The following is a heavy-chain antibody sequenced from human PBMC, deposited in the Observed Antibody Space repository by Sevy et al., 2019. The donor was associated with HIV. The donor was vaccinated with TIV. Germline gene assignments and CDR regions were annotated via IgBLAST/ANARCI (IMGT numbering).Heavy chain of an antibody. D-gene: IGHD3-10*01. CDR3: ARKLKVRGVNNDAFDI. Sequence: ASVKVSCKASGYTFTGYYMHWVRQAPGQGLEWMGWINPNSGGKNYAQKFQGRVTMTRDTSISKAYMELSRLRSDETAVYYCARKLKVRGVNNDAFDIWGQGTMVTVSS. V-gene: IGHV1-2*02. J-gene: IGHJ3*02. CDR2: INPNSGGK. CDR1: GYTFTGYY.